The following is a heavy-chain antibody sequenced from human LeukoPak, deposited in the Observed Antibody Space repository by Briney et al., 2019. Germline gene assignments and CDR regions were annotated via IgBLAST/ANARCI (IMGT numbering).Heavy chain of an antibody. V-gene: IGHV4-59*01. Sequence: SETLSLTCTVSGGSISSYYWSWIRQPPGKGLEWIGYIYYSGSTNYNPSLKSRVTISVDTSKNQFSLKLSSVTAADTAVYYCARAFYPGYYSYMAVWGNGTTVTVSS. J-gene: IGHJ6*03. CDR3: ARAFYPGYYSYMAV. CDR1: GGSISSYY. D-gene: IGHD3-3*02. CDR2: IYYSGST.